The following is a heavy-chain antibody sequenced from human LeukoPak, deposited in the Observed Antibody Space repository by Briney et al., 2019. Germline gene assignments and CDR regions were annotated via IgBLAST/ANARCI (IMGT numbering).Heavy chain of an antibody. D-gene: IGHD3-10*01. J-gene: IGHJ5*02. CDR1: DGSISSSSNY. V-gene: IGHV4-39*07. Sequence: PSGTLSLTCTVSDGSISSSSNYWGWIRQPPGKGLEWIGSIYYSGSTYYNPSLKSRVTISVDTSKNQFSLKLSSVTAADTAVYYCLAVYGSRSYYIDPWGQGALVTVSS. CDR2: IYYSGST. CDR3: LAVYGSRSYYIDP.